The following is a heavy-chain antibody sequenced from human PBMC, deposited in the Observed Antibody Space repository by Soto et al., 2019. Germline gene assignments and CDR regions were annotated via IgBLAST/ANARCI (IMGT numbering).Heavy chain of an antibody. D-gene: IGHD2-2*01. CDR3: ARLGYCSSTSCSVGWFDP. Sequence: GGSLRLSCAASGFTFSSYAMSWVRQAPGKGLEWVSAISGSGGSTYYADSVKGRFTISRDNSKNTLYPQMNSLRAEDTAVYYCARLGYCSSTSCSVGWFDPWGQGTLVTVSS. V-gene: IGHV3-23*01. CDR2: ISGSGGST. CDR1: GFTFSSYA. J-gene: IGHJ5*02.